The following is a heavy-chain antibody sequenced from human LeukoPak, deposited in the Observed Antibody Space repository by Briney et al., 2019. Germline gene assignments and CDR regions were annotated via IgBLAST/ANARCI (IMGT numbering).Heavy chain of an antibody. D-gene: IGHD4-23*01. CDR1: GYSISSGYY. CDR2: IYHSGST. V-gene: IGHV4-38-2*02. CDR3: ARGHYGGNSGWYFDL. Sequence: SETLSLTCTVSGYSISSGYYWGWIRQPPGKGLEWIGSIYHSGSTYYNPSLKSRVTISVDTSKNQFSLKLSSVTAADTAVYYCARGHYGGNSGWYFDLWGRGTLVTVSS. J-gene: IGHJ2*01.